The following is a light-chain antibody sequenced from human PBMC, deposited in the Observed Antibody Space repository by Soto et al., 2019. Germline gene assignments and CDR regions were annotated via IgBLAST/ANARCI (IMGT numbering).Light chain of an antibody. V-gene: IGKV3-11*01. Sequence: EIVLTQSPATLSLSPGERATFSYKASQSVGTSLAWFQQKPGQAPRLLIYDASVRATGIPARFSGSGSGTDFTLTISRLPPEDIAMYYCQQSSNWPPWTFGRGTRVEI. CDR1: QSVGTS. J-gene: IGKJ1*01. CDR2: DAS. CDR3: QQSSNWPPWT.